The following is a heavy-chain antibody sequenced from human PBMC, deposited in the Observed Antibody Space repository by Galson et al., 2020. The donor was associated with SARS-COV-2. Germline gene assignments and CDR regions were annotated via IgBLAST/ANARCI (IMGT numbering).Heavy chain of an antibody. Sequence: GSLRLSCAASGFTFSMYVMSWVRQAPGKGLEWVSSISGSGGNTYYAGSVQGRFTISRDNFKSTLYLQMSSLRVEDTATYYCAKDVGGTYVLRSAARKSDENWMDPWGQGTLVTVSS. D-gene: IGHD3-16*01. V-gene: IGHV3-23*01. CDR3: AKDVGGTYVLRSAARKSDENWMDP. CDR2: ISGSGGNT. J-gene: IGHJ5*02. CDR1: GFTFSMYV.